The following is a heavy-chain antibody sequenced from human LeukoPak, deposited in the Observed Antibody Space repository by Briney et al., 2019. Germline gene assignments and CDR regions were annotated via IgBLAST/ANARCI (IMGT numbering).Heavy chain of an antibody. CDR3: ARDGVYCTSSTCYGAFDI. V-gene: IGHV4-4*07. CDR1: GGSISSYY. J-gene: IGHJ3*02. CDR2: LYISGST. D-gene: IGHD2-2*01. Sequence: SETLSLTCTVSGGSISSYYWNWIRQTAGKGLEWIGRLYISGSTKYSPSLKSRVTMSADTSNNQFSLRLTSVTAADTAVYYCARDGVYCTSSTCYGAFDIWSQGTMVTVSS.